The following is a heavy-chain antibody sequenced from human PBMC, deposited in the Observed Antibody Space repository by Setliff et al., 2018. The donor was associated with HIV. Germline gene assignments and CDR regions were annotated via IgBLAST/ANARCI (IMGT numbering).Heavy chain of an antibody. D-gene: IGHD5-18*01. J-gene: IGHJ3*02. Sequence: GASVKVSCKASGYTFTSYYMHWVRQAPGQGLEWMGIINPSGGSASYAQKFQGRVTMTRDTPTSTVYMELSSLRSEDTAVYYCARRGGYSYATDAFDIWGQGTMVTVSS. CDR2: INPSGGSA. V-gene: IGHV1-46*01. CDR1: GYTFTSYY. CDR3: ARRGGYSYATDAFDI.